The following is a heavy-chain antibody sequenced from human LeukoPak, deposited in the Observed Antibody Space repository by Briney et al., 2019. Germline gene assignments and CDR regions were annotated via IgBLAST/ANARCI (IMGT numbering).Heavy chain of an antibody. Sequence: KPSETLSLTCTVSGDSISSYYWSWIRQPAGKGLEWIGRIYTSGSTNYNPSLKSRVTMSVDTSKNQFSLKLSSVTAADTAVYYCARQNYYGSGLGGYFDYWGQGTLVTVSS. V-gene: IGHV4-4*07. CDR1: GDSISSYY. CDR3: ARQNYYGSGLGGYFDY. D-gene: IGHD3-10*01. J-gene: IGHJ4*02. CDR2: IYTSGST.